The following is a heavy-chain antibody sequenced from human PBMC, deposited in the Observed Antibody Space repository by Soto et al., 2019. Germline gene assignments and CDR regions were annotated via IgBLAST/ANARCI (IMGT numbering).Heavy chain of an antibody. J-gene: IGHJ5*02. V-gene: IGHV3-23*01. CDR3: AKDIVVVPAAKDWFDP. CDR1: GFTFSSYA. D-gene: IGHD2-2*01. CDR2: ISGSGGST. Sequence: PGGSLRLSCAASGFTFSSYAMSWVRQAPGKGLEWVSAISGSGGSTYYADSVKGRFTISRDNSKNTLYLQVNSLRAEDTAVYYCAKDIVVVPAAKDWFDPWGQGTLVTVSS.